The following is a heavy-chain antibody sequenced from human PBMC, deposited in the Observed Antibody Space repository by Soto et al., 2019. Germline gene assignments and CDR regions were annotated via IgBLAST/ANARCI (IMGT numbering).Heavy chain of an antibody. J-gene: IGHJ6*04. D-gene: IGHD3-10*01. CDR1: GFTLSGRS. CDR2: IDNAGTDS. CDR3: ARGWFGPDV. V-gene: IGHV3-74*01. Sequence: EVQLVESGGGLVQPGGSLRLSCAAYGFTLSGRSMHWVRQAPGKGLVWVSGIDNAGTDSTYADSVKGRFNSSRNNAKNMLYLQMNSLRVEDTAVYYCARGWFGPDVWGKGTTVTVSS.